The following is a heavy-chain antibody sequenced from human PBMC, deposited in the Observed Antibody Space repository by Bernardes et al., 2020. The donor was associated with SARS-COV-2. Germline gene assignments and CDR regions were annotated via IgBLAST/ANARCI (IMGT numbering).Heavy chain of an antibody. CDR3: ARCNPTLGATDCLDY. CDR2: ITPNSGGT. V-gene: IGHV1-2*02. D-gene: IGHD1-26*01. Sequence: ASVKVSCKASGYTFTAYYIHWVRQAPGQGFEWMGWITPNSGGTKSAQRFQGRVTMTRDTSISTAYMELIRVRSDDTAIYYCARCNPTLGATDCLDYWGQGSMVTVA. CDR1: GYTFTAYY. J-gene: IGHJ4*02.